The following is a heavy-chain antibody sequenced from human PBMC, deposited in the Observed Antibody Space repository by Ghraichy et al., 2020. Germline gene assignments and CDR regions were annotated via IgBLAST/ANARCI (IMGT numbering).Heavy chain of an antibody. Sequence: SLNISCAASGFTFSSYAMSWVRQAPGKGLEWVSAISGSGGSTYYADSVKGRFTISRDNSKNTLYLQMNSLRAEDTAVYYCANPSLPSPTWIQTVRAGEYYGMDVWGQGTTVTVSS. D-gene: IGHD5-18*01. J-gene: IGHJ6*02. CDR3: ANPSLPSPTWIQTVRAGEYYGMDV. CDR1: GFTFSSYA. CDR2: ISGSGGST. V-gene: IGHV3-23*01.